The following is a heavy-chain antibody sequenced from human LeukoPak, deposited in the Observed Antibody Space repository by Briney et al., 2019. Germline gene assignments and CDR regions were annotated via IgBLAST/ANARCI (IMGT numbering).Heavy chain of an antibody. Sequence: ASVKVSCKASEYTFTGCYIHWVRQAPGQGLEWLGWINPNNGGTKFAQKFQGRVTMTRDTSISTAYMELSGLGSDDTAVYYCGSWDNGSGSYSPYYWGQGTLVTVSS. CDR3: GSWDNGSGSYSPYY. CDR2: INPNNGGT. D-gene: IGHD3-10*01. J-gene: IGHJ4*02. V-gene: IGHV1-2*02. CDR1: EYTFTGCY.